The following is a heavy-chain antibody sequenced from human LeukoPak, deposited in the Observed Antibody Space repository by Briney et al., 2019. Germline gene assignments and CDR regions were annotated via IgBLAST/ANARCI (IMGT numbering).Heavy chain of an antibody. CDR3: ARGRTTGTTMSGNWFDP. CDR1: GYSISSDYY. J-gene: IGHJ5*02. CDR2: IYHTGTT. Sequence: SETLSLTCTVSGYSISSDYYWGWIRQPPGKGLEWVGSIYHTGTTYYNPSLKSRVTISVDKSKNQFSLKLSSVTAADTAVYYCARGRTTGTTMSGNWFDPWGQGTLVTVSS. V-gene: IGHV4-38-2*02. D-gene: IGHD1-1*01.